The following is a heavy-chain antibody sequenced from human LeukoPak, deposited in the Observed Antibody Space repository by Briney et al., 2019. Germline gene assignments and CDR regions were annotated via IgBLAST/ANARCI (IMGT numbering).Heavy chain of an antibody. CDR1: GFTFSSYA. CDR2: ISGSGGST. CDR3: AKDTGYDSTYYFDY. V-gene: IGHV3-23*01. D-gene: IGHD3-22*01. Sequence: LTGGSLRLSCAASGFTFSSYAMSWVRQAPGKGLEWVSAISGSGGSTYYADSVKGRFTISRDNSKNTLYLQMNSLRAEDTAVYYCAKDTGYDSTYYFDYWGQGILVTVST. J-gene: IGHJ4*02.